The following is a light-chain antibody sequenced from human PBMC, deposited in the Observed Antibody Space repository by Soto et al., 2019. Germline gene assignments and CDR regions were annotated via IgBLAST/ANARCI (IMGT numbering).Light chain of an antibody. CDR2: AAS. Sequence: DIQMTQSPSSLSASVGDRVSITCRASQSISNYLNWYQQKPGKAPKVLIYAASILQSGVPSRFSGSGSGTDFTLTITYLQPEDFATYYCQQANSFPWTFGQGTKVDI. V-gene: IGKV1-39*01. CDR1: QSISNY. CDR3: QQANSFPWT. J-gene: IGKJ1*01.